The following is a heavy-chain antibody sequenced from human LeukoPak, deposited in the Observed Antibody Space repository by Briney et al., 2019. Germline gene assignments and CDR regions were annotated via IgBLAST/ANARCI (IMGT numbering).Heavy chain of an antibody. CDR1: GGSISSYY. CDR3: ATARDWFDP. Sequence: SETLSLTCTVSGGSISSYYWSWIRQPPGKGLEWIGYIYYSGSTNYNPSLKSRVTISVDTSKNQFSLKLSSMTAADTAVYYCATARDWFDPWGQGTLVTVSS. CDR2: IYYSGST. V-gene: IGHV4-59*01. J-gene: IGHJ5*02.